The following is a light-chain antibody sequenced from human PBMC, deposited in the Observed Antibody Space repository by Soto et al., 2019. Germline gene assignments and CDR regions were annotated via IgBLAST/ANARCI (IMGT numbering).Light chain of an antibody. CDR2: GAS. Sequence: EIVMTQSPATLSVSPGERATLSCRASQSVSSNLAWYQQKPGQAPRLLIYGASTRATGIPARFSGSGSGTEFTLTISSLQYEDFAVYYCQQYNNWPPGVTFGQGTKLEIK. CDR3: QQYNNWPPGVT. V-gene: IGKV3-15*01. J-gene: IGKJ2*01. CDR1: QSVSSN.